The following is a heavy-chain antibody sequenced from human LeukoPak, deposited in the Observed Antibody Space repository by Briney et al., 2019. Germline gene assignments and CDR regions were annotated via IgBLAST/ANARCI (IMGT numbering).Heavy chain of an antibody. CDR3: AKVETLERGYYDSSGYVDAFDI. CDR1: GFTFSSYA. D-gene: IGHD3-22*01. CDR2: ISGSGGST. J-gene: IGHJ3*02. V-gene: IGHV3-23*01. Sequence: GGSLRLSCAASGFTFSSYAMSWVRQAPGKGLEWVSAISGSGGSTYYADSVKGRFTISRDNSKNTLYLQMNSLRAEDTAVYYCAKVETLERGYYDSSGYVDAFDIWGQGTMVTVSS.